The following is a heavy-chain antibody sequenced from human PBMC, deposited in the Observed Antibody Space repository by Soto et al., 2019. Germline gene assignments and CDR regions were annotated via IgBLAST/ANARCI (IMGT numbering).Heavy chain of an antibody. CDR2: IIPIFGTA. CDR1: GGTFSSYA. J-gene: IGHJ6*02. V-gene: IGHV1-69*13. Sequence: ASVKVSCKASGGTFSSYAISWVRQAPGQGLEWMGGIIPIFGTANYAQKFQGRVTITADESTSTAYMELSSLRSEDTAVYYCARKEGSDGNPPVYYYGMDVWGQGTTVTVSS. CDR3: ARKEGSDGNPPVYYYGMDV. D-gene: IGHD4-17*01.